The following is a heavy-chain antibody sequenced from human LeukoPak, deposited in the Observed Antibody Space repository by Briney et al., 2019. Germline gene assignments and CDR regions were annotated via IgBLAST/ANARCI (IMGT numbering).Heavy chain of an antibody. D-gene: IGHD3-10*01. V-gene: IGHV4-31*03. J-gene: IGHJ1*01. CDR2: IYYSGST. CDR3: ARVTMVQRYFQH. Sequence: PSETLSLTCTVSGGSISSGGYYWSWIRQHPGKGLEWIGYIYYSGSTYYNPSLKSRVTISVDTSKNQFSLKLSSVTAPDTAVYYCARVTMVQRYFQHWGQGTLVTVSS. CDR1: GGSISSGGYY.